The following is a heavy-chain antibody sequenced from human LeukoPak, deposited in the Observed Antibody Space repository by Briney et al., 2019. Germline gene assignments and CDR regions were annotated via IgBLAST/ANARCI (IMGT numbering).Heavy chain of an antibody. CDR1: GFTSSSYA. Sequence: GGSLRLSCAASGFTSSSYAMHWVRQAPGKGLEWVAVISYDGSNKYYADSVKGRFTISRDNSKNTLYLQMNSLRAEDTAVYYCARDNTPVGDTAMVIDYWGQGTLVTVSS. CDR2: ISYDGSNK. CDR3: ARDNTPVGDTAMVIDY. D-gene: IGHD5-18*01. J-gene: IGHJ4*02. V-gene: IGHV3-30-3*01.